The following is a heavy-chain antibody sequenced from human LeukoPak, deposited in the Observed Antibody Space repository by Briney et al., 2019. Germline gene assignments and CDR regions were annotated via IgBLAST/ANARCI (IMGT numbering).Heavy chain of an antibody. J-gene: IGHJ4*02. D-gene: IGHD6-13*01. CDR2: VSYDGNLQ. V-gene: IGHV3-30*18. CDR1: GFTSSNYS. Sequence: RSLRLSCAPAGFTSSNYSIHCVRHPPGKWLEWVSAVSYDGNLQHYTDAVKGPFTVSTDNSKNTLYLQMNRMRAEDTAVYYCAKMSAAAGFSNFDYWGQGTLVTVCS. CDR3: AKMSAAAGFSNFDY.